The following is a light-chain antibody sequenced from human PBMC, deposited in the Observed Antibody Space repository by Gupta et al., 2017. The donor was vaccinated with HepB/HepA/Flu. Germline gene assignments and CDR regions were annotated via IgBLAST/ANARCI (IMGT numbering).Light chain of an antibody. J-gene: IGLJ2*01. CDR1: SSDVGTYNS. Sequence: SALTPPASVSGSPGPSITISCTGTSSDVGTYNSVSWYQQHPGKAPKLMIFDVSNRPSGVADRFSGSKSGNTASLTISGRQEEDEADYYCSSYTSTITVVFGGGTRLTVL. CDR3: SSYTSTITVV. CDR2: DVS. V-gene: IGLV2-14*03.